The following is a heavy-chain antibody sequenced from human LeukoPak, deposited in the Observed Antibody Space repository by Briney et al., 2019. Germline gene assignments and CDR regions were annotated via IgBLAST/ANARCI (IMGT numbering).Heavy chain of an antibody. CDR3: ARDHYDSSGYYFPLIDY. D-gene: IGHD3-22*01. V-gene: IGHV3-21*01. CDR1: GFAFSSYS. Sequence: GGSLRLSCAASGFAFSSYSMNWVRQAPGKGLEWVSSISSSSSYIYYADSVKGRFTISRDNAKNSLYLQMNSLRAEDTAVYYCARDHYDSSGYYFPLIDYWGQGTLVTVSS. CDR2: ISSSSSYI. J-gene: IGHJ4*02.